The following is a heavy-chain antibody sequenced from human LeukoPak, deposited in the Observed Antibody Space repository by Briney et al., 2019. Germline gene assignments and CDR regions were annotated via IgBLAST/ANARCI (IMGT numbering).Heavy chain of an antibody. CDR1: GGTFSSYA. V-gene: IGHV1-69*04. J-gene: IGHJ4*02. Sequence: GASVKVSCKASGGTFSSYAISWVRQAPGQGLEWMGRIIPILGIANYAQKFQSRVTITADKSTSTAYMELSSLRSEDTAVYYCAREGIAAAGTFDYWGQGTLVTVSS. D-gene: IGHD6-13*01. CDR2: IIPILGIA. CDR3: AREGIAAAGTFDY.